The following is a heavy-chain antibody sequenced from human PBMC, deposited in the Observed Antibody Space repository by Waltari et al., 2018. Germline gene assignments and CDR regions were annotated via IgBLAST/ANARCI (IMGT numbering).Heavy chain of an antibody. V-gene: IGHV4-59*01. CDR2: IYDSGST. D-gene: IGHD3-3*01. J-gene: IGHJ6*03. Sequence: QVQLQESGPGLVKPSETLSLTCTVSGGSISSYYWSWIRQPPGKGLEWIGYIYDSGSTNYIPSLKSRVTISVDTSKNQFSLKLSSVTAADTAVYYCARVRGITSYMDVWGKGTTVTISS. CDR3: ARVRGITSYMDV. CDR1: GGSISSYY.